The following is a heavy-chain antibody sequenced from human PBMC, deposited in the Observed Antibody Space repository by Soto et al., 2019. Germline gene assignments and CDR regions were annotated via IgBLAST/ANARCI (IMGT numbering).Heavy chain of an antibody. D-gene: IGHD3-16*01. V-gene: IGHV4-30-4*01. J-gene: IGHJ4*02. CDR2: IYYSGSRSA. Sequence: SETLSLTCTVSAGSINSGDYYWSWIRQPPGKGLEWIGYIYYSGSRSAYYNPSLESRVTMSVDTSKNQFSLKLSSVTATDTAVYYCARRWGDYFDYWGQGTLVTVSS. CDR3: ARRWGDYFDY. CDR1: AGSINSGDYY.